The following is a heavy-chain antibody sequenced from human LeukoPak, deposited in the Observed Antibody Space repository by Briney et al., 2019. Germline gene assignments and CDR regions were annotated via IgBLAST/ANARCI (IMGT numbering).Heavy chain of an antibody. Sequence: GGSLRLSCAASGFTFSDYYMSWIRQAPGKGLEWVSYISSSGSTIYYADSVKGRFTISRDNAKNSLYLQMNSLRAEDTAVYYCASSPGYSSSSPPGYWGQGTLVTVSS. CDR1: GFTFSDYY. CDR2: ISSSGSTI. CDR3: ASSPGYSSSSPPGY. D-gene: IGHD6-6*01. J-gene: IGHJ4*02. V-gene: IGHV3-11*01.